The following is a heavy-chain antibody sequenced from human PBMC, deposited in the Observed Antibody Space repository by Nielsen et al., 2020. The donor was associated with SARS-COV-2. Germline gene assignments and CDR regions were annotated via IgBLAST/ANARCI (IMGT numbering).Heavy chain of an antibody. D-gene: IGHD2-8*01. CDR1: GFTFSSYA. Sequence: GESLKISCAASGFTFSSYAMHWVRQAPGKGLEWVAIISYDGSNKYYADSVKGRFTISRDNSKNTLYLQMNSPRPEDTAVYYCARDLLIPPRGWFDSWGQGTLVTVSS. CDR3: ARDLLIPPRGWFDS. J-gene: IGHJ5*01. CDR2: ISYDGSNK. V-gene: IGHV3-30-3*01.